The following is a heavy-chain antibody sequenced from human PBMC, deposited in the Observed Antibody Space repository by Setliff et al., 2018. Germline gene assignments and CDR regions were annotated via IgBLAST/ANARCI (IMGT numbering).Heavy chain of an antibody. V-gene: IGHV1-46*01. Sequence: GASVKVSCKASGYTFTSYYMHWVRQAPGQGLEWMGIINPSGGSTSYAQKFQGRVTMTRDTSTSTAYMELSSLRSEDTAVYYCAREGVDARSSTDYRYYMDVWGKGTTVTVSS. CDR1: GYTFTSYY. J-gene: IGHJ6*03. D-gene: IGHD2-8*01. CDR2: INPSGGST. CDR3: AREGVDARSSTDYRYYMDV.